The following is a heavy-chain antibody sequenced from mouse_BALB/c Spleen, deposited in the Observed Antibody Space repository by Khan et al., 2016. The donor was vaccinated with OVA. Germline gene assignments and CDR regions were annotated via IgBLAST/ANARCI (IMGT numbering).Heavy chain of an antibody. CDR1: GYTFTSYT. CDR2: INPSNDYT. CDR3: VREGAYHRSDDWFAY. V-gene: IGHV1-4*01. D-gene: IGHD2-14*01. J-gene: IGHJ3*01. Sequence: VQLQESRAELARPGASVKMSCKASGYTFTSYTIHWVRQRPGQAPEWIGHINPSNDYTNYNQNFKDKATLLVDKSSTTAYMQLSSLTSEDSSVYYSVREGAYHRSDDWFAYWGQGTLVTVSA.